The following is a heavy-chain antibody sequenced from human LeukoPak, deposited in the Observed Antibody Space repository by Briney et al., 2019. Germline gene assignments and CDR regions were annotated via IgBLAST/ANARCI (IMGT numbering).Heavy chain of an antibody. CDR2: TYTSGST. CDR3: ARDLRGYGDYVDY. Sequence: SETLSLTCTVSGGSFRTYYWSWIRQPSGKGLEWIGRTYTSGSTTYNPSLKSRVTISVDTSKNQFSLKLSSVTAADTAVYYCARDLRGYGDYVDYWGQGTLVTVSS. J-gene: IGHJ4*02. D-gene: IGHD4-17*01. V-gene: IGHV4-4*07. CDR1: GGSFRTYY.